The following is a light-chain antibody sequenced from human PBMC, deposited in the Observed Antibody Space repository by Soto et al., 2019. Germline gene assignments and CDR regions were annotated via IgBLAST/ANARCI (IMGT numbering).Light chain of an antibody. Sequence: DIQMTQSPSSLSASVGDRVTITCRASQSISSYLNWYQQKPGKAPKLLIYAASSLQIGVPSRFSGSGSGTDFTLPNRSLQPEDFATYYCQQKHTFGPGTKVDIK. CDR2: AAS. J-gene: IGKJ3*01. CDR3: QQKHT. CDR1: QSISSY. V-gene: IGKV1-39*01.